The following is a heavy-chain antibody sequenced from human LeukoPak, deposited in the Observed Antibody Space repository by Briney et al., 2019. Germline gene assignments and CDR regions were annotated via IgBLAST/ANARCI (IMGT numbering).Heavy chain of an antibody. D-gene: IGHD2-2*01. CDR2: INPNSGGT. J-gene: IGHJ4*02. CDR1: GYTFTGYY. CDR3: ARDYCSSTSCLFDY. V-gene: IGHV1-2*04. Sequence: ASVKVPCKASGYTFTGYYMHWVRQAPGQGLEWMGWINPNSGGTNYAQKFQGWVTMTRDTSISTAYMELSRLRSDDTAVYYCARDYCSSTSCLFDYWGQGTLVTVSS.